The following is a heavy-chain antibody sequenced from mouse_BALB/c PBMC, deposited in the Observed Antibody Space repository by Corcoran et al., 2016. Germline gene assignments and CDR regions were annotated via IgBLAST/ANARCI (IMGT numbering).Heavy chain of an antibody. Sequence: EVQLQPSGPELVKPGASGKMSCKASGYTFTSYVMHWVKQKPGQGLEWIGYINPYNDGTKYNEKFKGKATLTSDKSSSTAYMELSSLTSEDSAVYYCAREGFHYAMDYWGQGTSVTVSS. CDR2: INPYNDGT. J-gene: IGHJ4*01. V-gene: IGHV1S136*01. CDR3: AREGFHYAMDY. CDR1: GYTFTSYV.